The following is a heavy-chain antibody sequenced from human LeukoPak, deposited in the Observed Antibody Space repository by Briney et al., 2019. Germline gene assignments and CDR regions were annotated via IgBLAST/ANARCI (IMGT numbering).Heavy chain of an antibody. Sequence: SETLSPTCTVSGGSISSSSYYWGWIRQPPGKGLEWIGSIYYSGSTYYNPSLKSRVTISVDTSKNQFSLKLSSVTAADTAVYYCARLERSLLLWFGESNWFDPWGQGTLVTVSS. CDR2: IYYSGST. CDR1: GGSISSSSYY. V-gene: IGHV4-39*01. D-gene: IGHD3-10*01. CDR3: ARLERSLLLWFGESNWFDP. J-gene: IGHJ5*02.